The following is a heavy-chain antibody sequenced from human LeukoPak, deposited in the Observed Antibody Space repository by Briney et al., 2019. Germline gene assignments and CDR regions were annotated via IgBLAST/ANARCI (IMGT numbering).Heavy chain of an antibody. CDR3: ARLFSAARPIYDWFDP. D-gene: IGHD6-6*01. CDR1: GFTFSSYG. CDR2: IRYDGSNK. Sequence: GGSLRLSCAASGFTFSSYGMHWVRQAPGKGLEWVAFIRYDGSNKYYADSVKGRFTISRDNAKNSLYLQMNSLRAEDTAVYYCARLFSAARPIYDWFDPWGQGTLVTVSS. J-gene: IGHJ5*02. V-gene: IGHV3-30*02.